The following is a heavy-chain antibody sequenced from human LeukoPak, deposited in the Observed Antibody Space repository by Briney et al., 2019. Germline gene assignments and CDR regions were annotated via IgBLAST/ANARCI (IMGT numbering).Heavy chain of an antibody. CDR3: ARGIRPLSLYYMDV. CDR2: IYYSGST. Sequence: SETLSLTCTVSGGSISSGGYYWSWIRQHPGKGLEWIGYIYYSGSTYYNPSLKSRVTISVDTSKNQFSLKLSSVTAADTAVYYCARGIRPLSLYYMDVWGKGTTVTVSS. D-gene: IGHD3-16*01. CDR1: GGSISSGGYY. J-gene: IGHJ6*03. V-gene: IGHV4-31*03.